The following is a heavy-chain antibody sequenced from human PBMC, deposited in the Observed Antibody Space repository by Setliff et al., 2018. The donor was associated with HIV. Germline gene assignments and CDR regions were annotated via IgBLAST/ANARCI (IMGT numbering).Heavy chain of an antibody. V-gene: IGHV3-9*01. CDR3: ARLRYFDWQPPYAFDI. Sequence: PGGSLRLSCAASGFTFDDYAMHWVRQAPGKGLEWISGISWNSGSIGYVDSVKGRFTISRDNAKNSLYLQMNSLRAEDTAVYYCARLRYFDWQPPYAFDIWGQGTMVTVSS. J-gene: IGHJ3*02. CDR1: GFTFDDYA. CDR2: ISWNSGSI. D-gene: IGHD3-9*01.